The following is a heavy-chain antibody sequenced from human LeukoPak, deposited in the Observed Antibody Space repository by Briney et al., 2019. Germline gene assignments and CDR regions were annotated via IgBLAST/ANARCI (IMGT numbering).Heavy chain of an antibody. CDR2: IRYDGSNK. J-gene: IGHJ4*02. Sequence: GGSLRLSCAASGFTFSSYGMHWVRQAPGKGLEWVAFIRYDGSNKYYADSVKGRFTISRDNSKNTLYLQMNSLRAEDTAVYYCAKWGGWLQWFDYWGQGTLVTVSS. CDR3: AKWGGWLQWFDY. CDR1: GFTFSSYG. D-gene: IGHD5-24*01. V-gene: IGHV3-30*02.